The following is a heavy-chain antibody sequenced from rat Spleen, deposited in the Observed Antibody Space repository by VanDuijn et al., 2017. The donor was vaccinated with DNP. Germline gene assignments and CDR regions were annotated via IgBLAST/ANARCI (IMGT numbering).Heavy chain of an antibody. V-gene: IGHV5-31*01. CDR2: ITNTGDST. CDR1: GFNFNDYW. Sequence: EVQLVESGGGLVQPGRSMKLSCTASGFNFNDYWMGWVRQAPGKGLEWVASITNTGDSTYYSDSVKGRFSISRDNAKSTLYLQVNSLRSEDTATYYCTIAYNSGFAYWGQGTLVTVSS. D-gene: IGHD4-3*01. J-gene: IGHJ3*01. CDR3: TIAYNSGFAY.